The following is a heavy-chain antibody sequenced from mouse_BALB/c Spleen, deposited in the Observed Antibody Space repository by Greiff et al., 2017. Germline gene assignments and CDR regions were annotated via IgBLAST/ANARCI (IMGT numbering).Heavy chain of an antibody. D-gene: IGHD1-1*01. CDR1: GFTFSSYA. Sequence: EVKVVESGGGLVKPGGSLKLSCAASGFTFSSYAMSWVRQTPEKRLEWVASISSGGSTYYPDSVKGRFTISRDNARNILYLQMSSLRSEDTAMYYCARNGDYYGSSSYYFDYWGQGTTLTVAS. CDR2: ISSGGST. CDR3: ARNGDYYGSSSYYFDY. V-gene: IGHV5-6-5*01. J-gene: IGHJ2*01.